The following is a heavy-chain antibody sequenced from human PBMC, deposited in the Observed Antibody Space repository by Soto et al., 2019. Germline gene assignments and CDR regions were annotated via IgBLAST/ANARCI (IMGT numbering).Heavy chain of an antibody. CDR3: ARDIVSVGPRENDAFDV. J-gene: IGHJ3*01. CDR2: LNPANGNT. V-gene: IGHV1-3*01. D-gene: IGHD1-26*01. CDR1: GFTVSDTL. Sequence: VQSGAELKKPGASLNISCQASGFTVSDTLINWVRQGPGQRLEWMGWLNPANGNTRYSESFQGRVTISSLSSASTAYVAMSALTSQYTALDSCARDIVSVGPRENDAFDVWGQGTMLTLSS.